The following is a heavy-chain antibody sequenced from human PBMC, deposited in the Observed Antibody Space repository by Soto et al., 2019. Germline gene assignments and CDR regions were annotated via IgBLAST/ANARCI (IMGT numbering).Heavy chain of an antibody. D-gene: IGHD1-1*01. Sequence: SETLSLTCAVSGGSITSSNWWSWVRQPPGKGLEWIGEIYHSGSTNYNPSLKSRVTISVDKSKNQFSLKLSSVTAADTAVYYCARDRKWIQLDYYYGMDVWGQGTTVTVS. CDR2: IYHSGST. V-gene: IGHV4-4*02. J-gene: IGHJ6*02. CDR1: GGSITSSNW. CDR3: ARDRKWIQLDYYYGMDV.